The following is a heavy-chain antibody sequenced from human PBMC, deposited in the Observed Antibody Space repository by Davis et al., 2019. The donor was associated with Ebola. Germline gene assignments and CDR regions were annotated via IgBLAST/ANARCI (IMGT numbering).Heavy chain of an antibody. D-gene: IGHD3-16*01. CDR1: GFTFSSYA. J-gene: IGHJ6*04. V-gene: IGHV3-30-3*01. CDR3: ARAEGGDILILPPSWPYYYYGMDV. CDR2: ISYDGSNK. Sequence: GESLKISCAASGFTFSSYAMHWVRQAPGKGLEWVAVISYDGSNKYYADSVKGRFTISRDNSKNTLYLQMNSLRAEDTAVYYCARAEGGDILILPPSWPYYYYGMDVWGKGTTVTVSS.